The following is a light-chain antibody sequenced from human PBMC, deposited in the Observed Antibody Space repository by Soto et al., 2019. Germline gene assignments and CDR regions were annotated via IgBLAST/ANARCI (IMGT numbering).Light chain of an antibody. J-gene: IGLJ2*01. V-gene: IGLV4-69*01. CDR3: QTWGTGIVV. CDR1: SGHSSYA. Sequence: QPVLTQSPSASASLGASVKLTCTLSSGHSSYAIAWHQQQPEKGPRYLMKLNSDGSHSKGDGIPDRFSGSSSGAERYLTISSLQSEDEADYYCQTWGTGIVVXGGGTKVTVL. CDR2: LNSDGSH.